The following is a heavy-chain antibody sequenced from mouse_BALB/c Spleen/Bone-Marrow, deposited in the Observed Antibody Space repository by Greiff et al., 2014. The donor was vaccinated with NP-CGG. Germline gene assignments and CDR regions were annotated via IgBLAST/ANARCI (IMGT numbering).Heavy chain of an antibody. Sequence: VQLQQSGPELVKPGSSMKISCKASGYSFTGYTMNWVKQSHGKNLEWIGLINPYNGGTSYNQKFKGKATLTVNKSFSTAYMELLSLTSEDSAVYYCARENYGSSYGFAYWGQGTQVTVSA. CDR1: GYSFTGYT. CDR3: ARENYGSSYGFAY. D-gene: IGHD1-1*01. J-gene: IGHJ3*01. CDR2: INPYNGGT. V-gene: IGHV1-26*01.